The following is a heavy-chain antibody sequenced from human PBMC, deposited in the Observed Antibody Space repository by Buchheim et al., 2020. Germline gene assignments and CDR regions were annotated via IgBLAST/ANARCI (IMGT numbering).Heavy chain of an antibody. Sequence: QVQLVESGGGVVQPGRSLRLSCAASGFTFSSYGMHWVRQAPGKGLEWVAAIKADGANDYYADSVKGRFTISRDNSKNTLYLQMNSLRTEDTALYYCAKDMRGDSDFFDYWGLGTL. D-gene: IGHD3-16*01. CDR2: IKADGAND. V-gene: IGHV3-30*18. J-gene: IGHJ4*02. CDR1: GFTFSSYG. CDR3: AKDMRGDSDFFDY.